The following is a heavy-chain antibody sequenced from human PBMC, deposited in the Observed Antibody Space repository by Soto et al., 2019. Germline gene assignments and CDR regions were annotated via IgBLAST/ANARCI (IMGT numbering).Heavy chain of an antibody. V-gene: IGHV4-59*08. Sequence: TLSLTCTVSGGSISSYYWSWIRQPPGKGLEWIGYIYYSGSTNYNPSLKSRVTISVDTSKNQFSLKLSSVTAADTAVYYCARHYYDFWSGYPPLDYYYMDVWGKGTTVTVSS. CDR1: GGSISSYY. CDR3: ARHYYDFWSGYPPLDYYYMDV. D-gene: IGHD3-3*01. J-gene: IGHJ6*03. CDR2: IYYSGST.